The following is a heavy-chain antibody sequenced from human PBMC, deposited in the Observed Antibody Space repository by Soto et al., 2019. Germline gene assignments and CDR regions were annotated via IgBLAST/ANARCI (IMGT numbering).Heavy chain of an antibody. CDR1: GFSLSTSGVG. J-gene: IGHJ4*02. CDR3: THSFREGYNDAPYYFDY. CDR2: VYWDDDK. Sequence: QITLKESGPTLVKPTQTLTLTCTFSGFSLSTSGVGVGWIRQPPGKALEWLALVYWDDDKAYSPSLKSRLTTHTDTTKNQVVLTMTNRDPVDTATYYCTHSFREGYNDAPYYFDYWGQGTLVTVSS. V-gene: IGHV2-5*02. D-gene: IGHD5-12*01.